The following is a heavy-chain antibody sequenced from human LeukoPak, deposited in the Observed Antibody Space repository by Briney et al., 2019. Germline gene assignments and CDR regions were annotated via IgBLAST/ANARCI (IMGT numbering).Heavy chain of an antibody. D-gene: IGHD5-12*01. J-gene: IGHJ4*02. CDR3: AKDLGDIVATLDY. CDR2: IWYDGSSK. Sequence: GRSLRLSCAASGFTFSSYGMHWVRQAPGKGLEWVAVIWYDGSSKYYADSVKGRFTISRDNSKNTLYLQMNSLRAEDTAVYYCAKDLGDIVATLDYWGQGTLVTVSS. CDR1: GFTFSSYG. V-gene: IGHV3-33*06.